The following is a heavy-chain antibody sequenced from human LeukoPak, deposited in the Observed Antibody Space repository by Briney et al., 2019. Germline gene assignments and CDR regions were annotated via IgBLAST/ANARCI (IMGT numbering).Heavy chain of an antibody. V-gene: IGHV3-74*01. CDR3: ARDVGYSLEY. CDR1: GFTFSSYW. D-gene: IGHD2-21*01. Sequence: GGSLRLSCAASGFTFSSYWMYWVRQAPRKGLVWVSRIKSDGSSTGYADSVKGRFTISRDNAKNTLYLQMNSLRAEDTAVYYCARDVGYSLEYWGQGTLVTVSS. J-gene: IGHJ4*02. CDR2: IKSDGSST.